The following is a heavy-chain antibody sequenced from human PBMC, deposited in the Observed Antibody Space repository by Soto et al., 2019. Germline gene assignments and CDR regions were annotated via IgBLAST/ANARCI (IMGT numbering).Heavy chain of an antibody. CDR2: INSDGSST. Sequence: PGGSLRLSCAASGFTFSSYWMNWVRQAPGKGLVWVSRINSDGSSTSYADSVKGRFTISRDNAKKTLYLQMNSLRAEDTVVYYCASIQLLAPWDAFDIWGQGTMVTVSS. J-gene: IGHJ3*02. V-gene: IGHV3-74*01. CDR1: GFTFSSYW. D-gene: IGHD2-2*01. CDR3: ASIQLLAPWDAFDI.